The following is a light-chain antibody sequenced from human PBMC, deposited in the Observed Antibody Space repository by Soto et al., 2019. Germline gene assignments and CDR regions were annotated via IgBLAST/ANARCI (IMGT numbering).Light chain of an antibody. CDR2: GTY. CDR3: QVXGPSPPIT. J-gene: IGKJ5*01. CDR1: MSFLKSSNNKNY. Sequence: DIVIAQSPDSLAWSLGARATINCKSSMSFLKSSNNKNYLAWYQQKSGQPPRLLXHGTYNRATGIPDRFTGSGSGADFTLTISRLEPEDFAVYYCQVXGPSPPITCGQGTRLEIK. V-gene: IGKV4-1*01.